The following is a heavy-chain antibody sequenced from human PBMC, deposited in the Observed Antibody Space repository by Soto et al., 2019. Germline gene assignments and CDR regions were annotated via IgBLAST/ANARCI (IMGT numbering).Heavy chain of an antibody. J-gene: IGHJ3*02. Sequence: QGHLLQSGDEVKTPGASVRVSCRASGYPFTSYGISWVGQAPGQGLEWVAWISAYNGNRDTAQKFQGRVTMTLDTSTDTAHMELGDLTSADTGVYYCARGRIVASIHDAFEIWGQGTKVTVSS. V-gene: IGHV1-18*01. CDR3: ARGRIVASIHDAFEI. CDR2: ISAYNGNR. D-gene: IGHD5-12*01. CDR1: GYPFTSYG.